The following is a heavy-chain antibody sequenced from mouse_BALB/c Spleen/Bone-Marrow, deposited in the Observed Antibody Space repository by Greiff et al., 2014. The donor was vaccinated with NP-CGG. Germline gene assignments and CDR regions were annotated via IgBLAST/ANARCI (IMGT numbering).Heavy chain of an antibody. Sequence: EVKLMESGPELVKPGASVKMSCKASGYTFTSYVMHWVKQKPGQGLEWIGYINPYNDGTKYNEKFKGKATLTSDKSSNTAYMELSSLTSEDSAVYYCARGDYYGPYFDYWGQGTTLTVSS. J-gene: IGHJ2*01. V-gene: IGHV1-14*01. D-gene: IGHD1-2*01. CDR3: ARGDYYGPYFDY. CDR1: GYTFTSYV. CDR2: INPYNDGT.